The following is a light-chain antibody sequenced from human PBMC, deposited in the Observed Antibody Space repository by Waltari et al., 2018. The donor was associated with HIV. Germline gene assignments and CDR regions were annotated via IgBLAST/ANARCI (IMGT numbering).Light chain of an antibody. Sequence: QSVFTQPPSVSAAPGQKVTISCSGSVSNIGNHYVSWYQQVPGTAPKLIIYDDHKRPSGIPDRFSGPKPGTAATRGITGLQTGDEADYYCGTWDSSLDDVLFGGGSKLTVL. CDR2: DDH. CDR1: VSNIGNHY. V-gene: IGLV1-51*01. J-gene: IGLJ2*01. CDR3: GTWDSSLDDVL.